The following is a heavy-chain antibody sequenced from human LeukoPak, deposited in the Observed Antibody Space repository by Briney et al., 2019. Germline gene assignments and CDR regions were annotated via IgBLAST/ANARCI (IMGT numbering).Heavy chain of an antibody. D-gene: IGHD6-19*01. CDR2: INPNSGGT. J-gene: IGHJ4*02. V-gene: IGHV1-2*04. Sequence: ASVKVSCKASGYTFTGYYMHWVRQAPGQGLEWMGWINPNSGGTNYAQKFQGWVTMTRDTSISTAYMELSRLRSDDTAVYYCARERVRPIAVSSYFDYWGQGTLVTVSS. CDR1: GYTFTGYY. CDR3: ARERVRPIAVSSYFDY.